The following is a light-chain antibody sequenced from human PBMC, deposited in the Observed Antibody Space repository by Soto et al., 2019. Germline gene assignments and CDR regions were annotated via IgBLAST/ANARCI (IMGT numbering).Light chain of an antibody. V-gene: IGLV6-57*03. J-gene: IGLJ2*01. CDR1: SGSIASNY. CDR2: EDD. Sequence: LTQPASVSGSPGQSITISCTRSSGSIASNYVQWYQQRPGSAPTTLIYEDDQRPSGVPDRFSGSIDSSSNSASLTISGLKTEDEADYYCQSYDTSNPVVFGGGTKLTVL. CDR3: QSYDTSNPVV.